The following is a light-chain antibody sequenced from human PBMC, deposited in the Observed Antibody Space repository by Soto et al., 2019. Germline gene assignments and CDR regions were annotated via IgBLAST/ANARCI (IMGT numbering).Light chain of an antibody. CDR3: KQYGIS. J-gene: IGKJ3*01. CDR1: QSVSSSY. Sequence: EIVLTQSPGTLSLSPGERATLSCRASQSVSSSYLAWYQQKPCHAPRLLISGASSRATGIPDRFSGSGSGTDFTLTISRLEPEYFAVYYCKQYGISFGPGTKVEIK. V-gene: IGKV3-20*01. CDR2: GAS.